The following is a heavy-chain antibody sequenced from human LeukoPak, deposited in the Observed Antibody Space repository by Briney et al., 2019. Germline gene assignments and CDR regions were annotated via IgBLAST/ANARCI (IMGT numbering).Heavy chain of an antibody. D-gene: IGHD4-17*01. J-gene: IGHJ4*02. CDR2: ITGSGTDI. Sequence: GGSLRLSCAASGFTFSSYSMNWVRQAPGEGPEWISWITGSGTDIIYADSVKGRFTISRDSAKNSLYLQMNSLRAEDTAVYYCARDQDYGFTYWGQGTLVTVSS. CDR1: GFTFSSYS. V-gene: IGHV3-48*01. CDR3: ARDQDYGFTY.